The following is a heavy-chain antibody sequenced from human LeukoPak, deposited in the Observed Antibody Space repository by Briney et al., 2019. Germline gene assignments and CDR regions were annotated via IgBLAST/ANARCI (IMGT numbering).Heavy chain of an antibody. CDR3: ARSPLLTMIVLYNWFYP. CDR2: INPNSGGT. Sequence: ASVKVSCKASGYTFTGYYMHWVRQAPGQGLEWMGWINPNSGGTNYAQKFQGRVTMTRDTSISTAYMELSRLRSDDTAVYYCARSPLLTMIVLYNWFYPWGQGTLVTVSS. D-gene: IGHD3-22*01. CDR1: GYTFTGYY. J-gene: IGHJ5*02. V-gene: IGHV1-2*02.